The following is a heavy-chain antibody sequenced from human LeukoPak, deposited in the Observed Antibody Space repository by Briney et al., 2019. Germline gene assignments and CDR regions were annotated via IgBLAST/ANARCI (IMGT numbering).Heavy chain of an antibody. CDR2: IRSKANSYAT. CDR1: GFTFSGSA. J-gene: IGHJ4*02. CDR3: TRHDWGSDY. D-gene: IGHD7-27*01. V-gene: IGHV3-73*01. Sequence: GGSLRLSCAASGFTFSGSAMHWVRQASGKGLEWVGRIRSKANSYATAYAASVKGGFTISRDDSKNTAYLQMNSLKTEDTAVYYCTRHDWGSDYWGQGTLVTVSS.